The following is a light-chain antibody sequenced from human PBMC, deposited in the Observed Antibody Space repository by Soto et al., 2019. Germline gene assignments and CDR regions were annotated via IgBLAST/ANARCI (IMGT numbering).Light chain of an antibody. J-gene: IGLJ1*01. CDR3: SSYTSNTTPYV. CDR2: DVS. CDR1: SSDIGGYKY. Sequence: QAVLTQPASVSGSPGQSITISCTGSSSDIGGYKYVSWYQHHPGKAPKLMIYDVSNRPSGVSNRFSGSKSGDTASLTISGLQAEDEADYYCSSYTSNTTPYVFGTGTKVPS. V-gene: IGLV2-14*03.